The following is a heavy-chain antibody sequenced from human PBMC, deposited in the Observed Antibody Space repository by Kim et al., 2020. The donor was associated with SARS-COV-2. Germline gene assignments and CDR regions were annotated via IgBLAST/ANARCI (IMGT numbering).Heavy chain of an antibody. Sequence: GGSLRLSCAASGFTFSSYGMHWVRQAPGKGLEWVAVISYDGSNKYYADSVKGRFTISRDNSKNTLYLQMNSLRAEDTAVYYCARSSSSWYYFDYWGQGTLVTVSS. CDR1: GFTFSSYG. V-gene: IGHV3-33*05. CDR3: ARSSSSWYYFDY. D-gene: IGHD6-13*01. J-gene: IGHJ4*02. CDR2: ISYDGSNK.